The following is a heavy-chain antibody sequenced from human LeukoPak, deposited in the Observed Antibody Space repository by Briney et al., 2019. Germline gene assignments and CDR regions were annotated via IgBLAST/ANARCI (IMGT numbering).Heavy chain of an antibody. Sequence: PGGSLRLSCAASGFTFSSFEMNWVRQAPGKGLEWVSYIGSSGSTIYYAHSVKGRFTISRDNAQNSLYLQMNSLRAEDTAVYYCARDNFLQAHTGYFDYWGQGTLVTVSS. CDR3: ARDNFLQAHTGYFDY. CDR2: IGSSGSTI. J-gene: IGHJ4*02. CDR1: GFTFSSFE. D-gene: IGHD2/OR15-2a*01. V-gene: IGHV3-48*03.